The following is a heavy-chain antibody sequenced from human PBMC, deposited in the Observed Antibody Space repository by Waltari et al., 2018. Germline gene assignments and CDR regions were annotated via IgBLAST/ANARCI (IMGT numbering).Heavy chain of an antibody. Sequence: EMQLLDSGGDLTQPGGSLRPPCEASGFTFRNYTIHWVRQAPGRGLVWVWAISGAGTTYYADPVKGRFTLSRDNSKNTLQLQMNSLRPEDSAVYFCTRGDFWTGSYTDAYAMDVWGHGTTVTVSS. CDR2: ISGAGTT. V-gene: IGHV3-23*01. J-gene: IGHJ6*02. CDR1: GFTFRNYT. D-gene: IGHD3-3*01. CDR3: TRGDFWTGSYTDAYAMDV.